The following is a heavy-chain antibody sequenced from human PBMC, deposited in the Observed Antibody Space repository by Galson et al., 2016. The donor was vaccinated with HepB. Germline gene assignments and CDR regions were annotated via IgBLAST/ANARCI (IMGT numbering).Heavy chain of an antibody. Sequence: SLRLSCAASGFTFGSYGMHWVRQAPGKGLEWVAVISYDASKKHYADSVKGRFTISRDESKNTLYLQMNSLRAEDTAVYYCAKSPLMFFGELLGYSQHWGQGTLVTVSS. J-gene: IGHJ1*01. D-gene: IGHD3-10*01. CDR3: AKSPLMFFGELLGYSQH. CDR2: ISYDASKK. CDR1: GFTFGSYG. V-gene: IGHV3-30*18.